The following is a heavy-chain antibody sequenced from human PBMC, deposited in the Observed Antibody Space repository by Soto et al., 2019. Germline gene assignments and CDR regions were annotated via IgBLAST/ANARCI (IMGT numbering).Heavy chain of an antibody. D-gene: IGHD1-1*01. Sequence: QLQLQESGPGLVKPSETLSLTCTVSGGSIRDDTYYWGWIRQPPGKGLEWIGSIYYSGASSYNPYIKTRLTISVYTSWKHLSLRLCAVTAADPAAYYGARLHRDRPNCHPLAPGGQGTLVILSS. CDR2: IYYSGAS. CDR3: ARLHRDRPNCHPLAP. CDR1: GGSIRDDTYY. J-gene: IGHJ5*02. V-gene: IGHV4-39*02.